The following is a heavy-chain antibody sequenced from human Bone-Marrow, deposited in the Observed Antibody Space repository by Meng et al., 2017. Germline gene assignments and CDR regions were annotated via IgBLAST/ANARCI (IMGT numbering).Heavy chain of an antibody. D-gene: IGHD3-22*01. CDR1: EFSFSSYE. V-gene: IGHV3-48*03. J-gene: IGHJ4*02. Sequence: GESLKISCAASEFSFSSYEMNWVRQAPGKGLEWVLYISSDSGTIFYADSVKGRFTISRDNAKNSLFLQMNSLRAEDTAVYYCATSGYDSSGYYKILDYWGQGTRVTVSS. CDR3: ATSGYDSSGYYKILDY. CDR2: ISSDSGTI.